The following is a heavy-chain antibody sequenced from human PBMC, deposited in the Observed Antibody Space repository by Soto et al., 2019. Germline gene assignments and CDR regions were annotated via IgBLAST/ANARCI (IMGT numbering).Heavy chain of an antibody. Sequence: PSETLSLTCTVSGGSISSSSYYWGWIRQPPGKGLEWIGSIYYSGSTYYNPSLKSRVTISVDTSKNLFSLKLSSVTAADTAVYYCARHTYSSTWLGYFHHWGQGTLVTVSS. V-gene: IGHV4-39*01. CDR2: IYYSGST. CDR3: ARHTYSSTWLGYFHH. J-gene: IGHJ1*01. CDR1: GGSISSSSYY. D-gene: IGHD6-13*01.